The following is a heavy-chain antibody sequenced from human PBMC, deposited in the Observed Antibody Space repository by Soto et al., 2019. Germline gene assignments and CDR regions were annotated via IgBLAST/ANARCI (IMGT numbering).Heavy chain of an antibody. D-gene: IGHD3-16*01. CDR1: GGSVSSGSYY. Sequence: PSETLSLTCTVSGGSVSSGSYYWSWIRQPPGKGLEWIGYIYYSGSTNYNPSLKILVTILVDTSKNLFSLKLSSVTAADTAVYYCARMERGYFDYWGQGTLVTVSS. CDR3: ARMERGYFDY. CDR2: IYYSGST. J-gene: IGHJ4*02. V-gene: IGHV4-61*01.